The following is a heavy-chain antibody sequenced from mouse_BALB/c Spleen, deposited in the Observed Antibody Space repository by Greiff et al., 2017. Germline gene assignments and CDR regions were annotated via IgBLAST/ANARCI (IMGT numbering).Heavy chain of an antibody. CDR2: ISSGGSYT. Sequence: EVNVVESGGGLVKPGGSLKLSCAASGFTFSSYTMSWVRQTPEKRLEWVATISSGGSYTYYPDSVKGRFTISRDNAKNTLYLQMSSLKSEDTAMYYCTREYFDYWGQGTTLTVSS. CDR1: GFTFSSYT. CDR3: TREYFDY. J-gene: IGHJ2*01. V-gene: IGHV5-6-4*01.